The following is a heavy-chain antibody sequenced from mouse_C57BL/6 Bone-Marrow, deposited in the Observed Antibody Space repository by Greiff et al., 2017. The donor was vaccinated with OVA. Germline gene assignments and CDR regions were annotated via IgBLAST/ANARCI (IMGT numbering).Heavy chain of an antibody. V-gene: IGHV1-42*01. CDR3: ARRVKRAWFAY. CDR1: GYSFTGYY. Sequence: EVKVVESGPELVKPGASVKISCKASGYSFTGYYMNWVKQSPEKSLEWIGEINPSTGGTTYNQKFKAKATLTVDKSSSTAYMQLKSLTSEDSAVYYCARRVKRAWFAYWGQGTLVTVSA. D-gene: IGHD1-3*01. J-gene: IGHJ3*01. CDR2: INPSTGGT.